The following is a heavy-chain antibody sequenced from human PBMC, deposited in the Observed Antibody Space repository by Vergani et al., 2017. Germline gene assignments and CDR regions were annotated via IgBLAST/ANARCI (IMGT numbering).Heavy chain of an antibody. CDR3: ARATHRSNWFDP. D-gene: IGHD5-12*01. V-gene: IGHV4-61*02. CDR2: IYTSGST. CDR1: GGSISSGSYY. J-gene: IGHJ5*02. Sequence: QVQLQESGPGLVKPSQTLSLTCTVSGGSISSGSYYWSWLRQPAGKGLEWIGRIYTSGSTNYNPSLKSRVTISVDTSKNQFSLKLSSVTAADTAVYYCARATHRSNWFDPWGQGTLVTVSS.